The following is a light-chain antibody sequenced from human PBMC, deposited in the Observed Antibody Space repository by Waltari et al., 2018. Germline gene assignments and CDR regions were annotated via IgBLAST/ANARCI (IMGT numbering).Light chain of an antibody. CDR3: QQYKNWPWT. CDR1: QSVSSN. Sequence: MTQSPSSLSASVGDRVTITCRASQSVSSNLAWYQQKPGQAPRLLIYGASTRATGIPAGLSGSGSGTEFTLTISSLQSEDFAVYYCQQYKNWPWTFGLGTKVEIK. J-gene: IGKJ1*01. V-gene: IGKV3-15*01. CDR2: GAS.